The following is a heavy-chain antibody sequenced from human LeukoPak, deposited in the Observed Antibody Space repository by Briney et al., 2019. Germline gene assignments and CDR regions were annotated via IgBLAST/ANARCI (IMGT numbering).Heavy chain of an antibody. D-gene: IGHD2-15*01. Sequence: PGRSLRLSCAASGFTFSSYAMHWVRQAPGKGLEWVAVISYDGSNKYYADSVKGRFTISGDNSKNTLYLQMNSLRAEDTAVYYCARDWCSGGSCFSWNWFDPWGQGTLVTVSS. J-gene: IGHJ5*02. CDR1: GFTFSSYA. CDR3: ARDWCSGGSCFSWNWFDP. V-gene: IGHV3-30-3*01. CDR2: ISYDGSNK.